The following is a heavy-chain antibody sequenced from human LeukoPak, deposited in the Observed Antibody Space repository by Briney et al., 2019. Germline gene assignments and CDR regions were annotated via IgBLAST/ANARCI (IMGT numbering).Heavy chain of an antibody. CDR3: ARGQAAAVDY. V-gene: IGHV3-48*04. Sequence: PGGSLRLSCAASGFTFSSYSMNWVRQAPGKGLEWVSYISSSSSTIYYADSVKGRFTISRDNAKNSLYLQMNSLRAEDTAVYYCARGQAAAVDYWGQGTLVTVSS. J-gene: IGHJ4*02. CDR1: GFTFSSYS. CDR2: ISSSSSTI. D-gene: IGHD6-13*01.